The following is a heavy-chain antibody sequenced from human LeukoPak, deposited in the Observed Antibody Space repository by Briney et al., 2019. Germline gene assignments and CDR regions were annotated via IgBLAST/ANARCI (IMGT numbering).Heavy chain of an antibody. V-gene: IGHV3-23*01. D-gene: IGHD2-15*01. CDR2: ISGSGGST. J-gene: IGHJ4*02. CDR1: GFTFSSYA. Sequence: QPGASLRLSCAASGFTFSSYAMTWVRQAPGKRLEWVSVISGSGGSTYYADSVKGRFTVSRDNSKNTLYLQMSRLRAEDTAVYYCAEGSPLGYCSGGSCYPRYWGQGTLVTVSS. CDR3: AEGSPLGYCSGGSCYPRY.